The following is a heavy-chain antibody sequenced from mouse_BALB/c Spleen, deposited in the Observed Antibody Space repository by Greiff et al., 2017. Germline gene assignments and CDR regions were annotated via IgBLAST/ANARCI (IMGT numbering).Heavy chain of an antibody. CDR3: ARSDYYGSSYGGY. J-gene: IGHJ2*01. CDR2: IYPGDGDT. D-gene: IGHD1-1*01. CDR1: GYAFSSYW. V-gene: IGHV1-80*01. Sequence: QVQLQQSGAELVRPGSSVKISCKASGYAFSSYWMNWVKQRPGQGLEWIGQIYPGDGDTNYNGKFKGKATLTADKSSSTAYMQLSSLTSEDSAVYFCARSDYYGSSYGGYWGQGTTLTVSS.